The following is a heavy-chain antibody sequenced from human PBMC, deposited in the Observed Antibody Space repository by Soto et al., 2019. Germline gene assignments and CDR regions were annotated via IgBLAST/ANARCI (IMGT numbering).Heavy chain of an antibody. CDR3: ARSEKFSSRWYGGGSDNWFDP. V-gene: IGHV1-3*01. Sequence: QVQLVQSGAEVKKPGASVKVSCKASGYTFTSYAMHWVRQAPGQRLEWMGWINAGNGNTKYSQKFQGRVTITRDTSASTAYMELSSLRSEDTAVYYCARSEKFSSRWYGGGSDNWFDPWGQGTLVTVSS. J-gene: IGHJ5*02. CDR2: INAGNGNT. CDR1: GYTFTSYA. D-gene: IGHD6-13*01.